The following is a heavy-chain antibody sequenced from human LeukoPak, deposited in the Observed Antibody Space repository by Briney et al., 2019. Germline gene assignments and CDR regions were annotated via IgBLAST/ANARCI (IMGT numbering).Heavy chain of an antibody. CDR2: IGSGGYR. CDR3: ATKLPDASSYFDF. Sequence: PGGSLRLSCVASGLTLSNYDTTWVRQAPGKGLEYVSSIGSGGYRFYGGSVKGRFSISRDNSQNTVYLQMNSLRGEDTAIYFCATKLPDASSYFDFWGQGIPVTVSS. J-gene: IGHJ4*02. CDR1: GLTLSNYD. V-gene: IGHV3-23*01. D-gene: IGHD6-6*01.